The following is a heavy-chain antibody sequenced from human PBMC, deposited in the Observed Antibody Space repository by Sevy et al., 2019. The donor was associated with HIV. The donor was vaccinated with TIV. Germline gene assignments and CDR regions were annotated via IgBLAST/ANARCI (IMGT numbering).Heavy chain of an antibody. CDR1: GGSISSYY. CDR2: IYYSGST. D-gene: IGHD2-15*01. J-gene: IGHJ6*02. V-gene: IGHV4-59*13. CDR3: AREGCSGGSCYSSYYYGMDV. Sequence: PSETLSLTCTVSGGSISSYYWSWIRQPPGKGLEWIGYIYYSGSTNYNPSLKSRVTISVDTSKNQFSLKLSSVTAADTAVYYCAREGCSGGSCYSSYYYGMDVWGQGTTVTVSS.